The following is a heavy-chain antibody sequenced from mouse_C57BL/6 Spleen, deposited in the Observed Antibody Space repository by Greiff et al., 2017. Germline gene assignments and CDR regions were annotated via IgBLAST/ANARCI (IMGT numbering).Heavy chain of an antibody. Sequence: EVHLVESGGGLVKPGGSLKLSCAASGFTFSDYGMHWVRQAPEKGLEWVAYISSGSSTIYYADTVKGRFTISRDNAKNTLFLQMTRLRSEDTAMYYCAREQTGGFAYWGQGTLVTVSA. D-gene: IGHD4-1*01. CDR1: GFTFSDYG. J-gene: IGHJ3*01. CDR3: AREQTGGFAY. V-gene: IGHV5-17*01. CDR2: ISSGSSTI.